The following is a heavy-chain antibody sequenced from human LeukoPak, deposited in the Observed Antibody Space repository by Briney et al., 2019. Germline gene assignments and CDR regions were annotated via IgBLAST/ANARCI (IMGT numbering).Heavy chain of an antibody. J-gene: IGHJ5*02. CDR2: ISSSSSYI. CDR3: ARGMKGRLLWFGELSRGNWFDP. V-gene: IGHV3-21*01. D-gene: IGHD3-10*01. CDR1: GFTFSSYS. Sequence: GGSLRLSCAASGFTFSSYSINWVRQAPGKGLEWVSSISSSSSYIYYADSVKGRFTISRDNAKNSLYLQMNSLRAEDTAVYYCARGMKGRLLWFGELSRGNWFDPWGQGTLVTVSS.